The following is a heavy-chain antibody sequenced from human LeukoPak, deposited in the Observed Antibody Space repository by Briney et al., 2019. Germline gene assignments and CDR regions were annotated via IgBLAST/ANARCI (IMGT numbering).Heavy chain of an antibody. J-gene: IGHJ5*02. CDR1: GFTFSSYS. V-gene: IGHV3-48*01. D-gene: IGHD2-2*01. CDR3: AKVGYCSSTSCLGNWFDP. Sequence: GGSLRLSCAASGFTFSSYSMNWVRQAPGKGLEWVSYISSSSSTIYYADSVKGRFTVSRDNAKNSLYLQMNSLRAEDTAVYYCAKVGYCSSTSCLGNWFDPWGQGTLVTVSS. CDR2: ISSSSSTI.